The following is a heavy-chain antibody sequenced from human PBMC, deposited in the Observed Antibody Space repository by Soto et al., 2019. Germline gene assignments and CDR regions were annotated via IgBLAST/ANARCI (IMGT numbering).Heavy chain of an antibody. CDR2: INHSGST. D-gene: IGHD6-13*01. Sequence: SETLSLTCAVYGGSFSGYYWSWIRQPPGKGLEWIGEINHSGSTNYNPSLKSRVTISVDTSKNQFSLKLSSVTAADTAVYYCARDPPIAAAGTHVALYYYYGMDVWGQGTTVTVSS. J-gene: IGHJ6*02. V-gene: IGHV4-34*01. CDR1: GGSFSGYY. CDR3: ARDPPIAAAGTHVALYYYYGMDV.